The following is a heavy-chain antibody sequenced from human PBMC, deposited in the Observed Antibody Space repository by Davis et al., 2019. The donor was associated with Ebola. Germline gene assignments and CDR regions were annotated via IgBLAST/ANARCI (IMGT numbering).Heavy chain of an antibody. Sequence: GESLKISCAASGITFSSYWMHWVRQAPGKGLVWVSRINPDGSFTDYADSVKGRFSISRDSTSNTLYLQMNGLRAEDTAVYYCARSSYQPDYWGQGTLVTVSS. CDR2: INPDGSFT. CDR1: GITFSSYW. D-gene: IGHD2-2*01. V-gene: IGHV3-74*01. J-gene: IGHJ4*02. CDR3: ARSSYQPDY.